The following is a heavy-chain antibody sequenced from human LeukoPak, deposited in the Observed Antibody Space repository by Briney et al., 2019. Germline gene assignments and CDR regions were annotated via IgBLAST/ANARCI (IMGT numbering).Heavy chain of an antibody. Sequence: GGSLRLSCVASGFTFSSRDWMTWVRQAPGKGLEWVSYISSSGSTKYYADSVKGRFTISGDNAKNSLYLQMNSLRAEDTAVYYCARGKWESLDYWGQGTLVTVSS. J-gene: IGHJ4*02. D-gene: IGHD1-26*01. V-gene: IGHV3-48*03. CDR2: ISSSGSTK. CDR3: ARGKWESLDY. CDR1: GFTFSSRDW.